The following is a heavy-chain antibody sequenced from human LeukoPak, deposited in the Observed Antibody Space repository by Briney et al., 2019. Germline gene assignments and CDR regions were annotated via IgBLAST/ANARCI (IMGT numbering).Heavy chain of an antibody. Sequence: GGSLRLSCAASGFTFSSYWMSWVRQAPGKGLEWVSVIYSGGSTYYADSVKGRFTISRDNSKNTLYLQMNSLRAEDTAVYYCARSPVDDSSGYYSYYFDYWGQGTLVTVSS. J-gene: IGHJ4*02. CDR2: IYSGGST. CDR3: ARSPVDDSSGYYSYYFDY. V-gene: IGHV3-53*01. CDR1: GFTFSSYW. D-gene: IGHD3-22*01.